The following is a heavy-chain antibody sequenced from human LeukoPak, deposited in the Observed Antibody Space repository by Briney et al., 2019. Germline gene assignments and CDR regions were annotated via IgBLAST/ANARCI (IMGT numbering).Heavy chain of an antibody. Sequence: PSETLSLTCAVYGGSFSGYYWSWIRRPPGKGLEWIGEINHSGSTNYNPSLKSRVTISVDTSKNQFSLKLSSVTAADTAVYYCARWGYGDSDHWGQGTLVTVSS. CDR3: ARWGYGDSDH. V-gene: IGHV4-34*01. CDR2: INHSGST. D-gene: IGHD4-17*01. CDR1: GGSFSGYY. J-gene: IGHJ4*02.